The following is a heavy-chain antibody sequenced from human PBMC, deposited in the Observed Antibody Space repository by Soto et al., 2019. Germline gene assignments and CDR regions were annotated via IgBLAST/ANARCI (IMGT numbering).Heavy chain of an antibody. CDR2: IHHTGST. Sequence: SVTLSLPCRVAGGSSSELNCYWGWISQTPGEGLEWIGTIHHTGSTYYNPSLKSRVIISLDTSKNQFSLKLSSVTAADTALYYCSRPEGGYGSGYSWFDPWGQGTRVTVSS. D-gene: IGHD5-12*01. V-gene: IGHV4-39*01. CDR3: SRPEGGYGSGYSWFDP. J-gene: IGHJ5*02. CDR1: GGSSSELNCY.